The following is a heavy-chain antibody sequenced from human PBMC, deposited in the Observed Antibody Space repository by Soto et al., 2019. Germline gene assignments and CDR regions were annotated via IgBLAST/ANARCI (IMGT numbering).Heavy chain of an antibody. CDR3: TTSSSGWPQYYFDY. Sequence: GASVKVSCKASGGTFSSYAISWVRQAPGQGLEWMGGIIPIFGTANYAQKFQGRVTITADESTSTAYTELNSLKTEDTAVYYCTTSSSGWPQYYFDYWGKGTLVTVSS. D-gene: IGHD6-19*01. J-gene: IGHJ4*02. CDR1: GGTFSSYA. CDR2: IIPIFGTA. V-gene: IGHV1-69*13.